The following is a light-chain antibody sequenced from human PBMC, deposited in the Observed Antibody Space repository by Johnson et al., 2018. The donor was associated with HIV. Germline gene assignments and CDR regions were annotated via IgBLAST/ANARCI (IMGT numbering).Light chain of an antibody. CDR1: SSNIGNNY. Sequence: QSVLTQPPSVSAAPGQKVTISCSGSSSNIGNNYVSWYQQLPGTAPKLLIYENNKRPSGIPDRFSGSKSGTSATLGITGLQTGDEADYYCGTWDSSLSALAFGTGTEVTVL. CDR2: ENN. CDR3: GTWDSSLSALA. J-gene: IGLJ1*01. V-gene: IGLV1-51*02.